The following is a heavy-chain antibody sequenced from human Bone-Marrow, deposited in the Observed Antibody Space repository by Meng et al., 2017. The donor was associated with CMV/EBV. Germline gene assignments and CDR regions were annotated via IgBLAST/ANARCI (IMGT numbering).Heavy chain of an antibody. CDR1: GFTFSSYA. Sequence: GGSLRLSCAASGFTFSSYAMHWVRQAPGKGLEWVAVISYDGSNKYYADSVKGRFTISRDNSKNTLYLQMNSLRAEDTAVYYCARDTSPTMIVVAPTGYWGHGTLVTVSS. CDR2: ISYDGSNK. D-gene: IGHD3-22*01. V-gene: IGHV3-30*04. J-gene: IGHJ4*01. CDR3: ARDTSPTMIVVAPTGY.